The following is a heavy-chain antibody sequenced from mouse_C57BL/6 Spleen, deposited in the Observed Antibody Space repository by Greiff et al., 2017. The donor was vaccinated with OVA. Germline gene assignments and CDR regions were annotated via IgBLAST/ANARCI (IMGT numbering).Heavy chain of an antibody. V-gene: IGHV5-6*01. D-gene: IGHD1-1*01. Sequence: EVTVVESGGDLVKPGGSLKLSCAASGFTFSSYGMSWVRQTPDKRLDWVATIRSGGSYTYYPDRVKGRFTISRDNAKNTLYLQMSSLKSEDTAMYYCARDYYGSSAPRFAYWGQGTLVTVSA. CDR1: GFTFSSYG. CDR2: IRSGGSYT. CDR3: ARDYYGSSAPRFAY. J-gene: IGHJ3*01.